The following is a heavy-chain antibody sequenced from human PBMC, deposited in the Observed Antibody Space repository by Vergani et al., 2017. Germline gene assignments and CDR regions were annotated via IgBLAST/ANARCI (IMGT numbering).Heavy chain of an antibody. J-gene: IGHJ3*02. Sequence: EVQLLESGGGLVQPGGSLRLSCAASGFTFSSYAMSWFRQAPGKGLEWVSAISGSGGSTYYADSVKGRFTISRDNSKNTLYLQMNSLRAEDTAVYYCASPLLESSSTTWAFDIWGQGTMVTVSS. CDR2: ISGSGGST. V-gene: IGHV3-23*01. D-gene: IGHD6-13*01. CDR1: GFTFSSYA. CDR3: ASPLLESSSTTWAFDI.